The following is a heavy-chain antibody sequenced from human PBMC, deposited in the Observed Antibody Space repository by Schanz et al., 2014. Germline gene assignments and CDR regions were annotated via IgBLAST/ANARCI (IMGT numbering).Heavy chain of an antibody. CDR1: GFPFDTYI. V-gene: IGHV3-66*01. J-gene: IGHJ6*02. CDR3: ASLIGTTSAHFYGMDV. Sequence: EVQVVESGGGLVKPGGSLRLSCAASGFPFDTYIMKWVRQAPGKGLEWVSVIYSGDNTYYADSVKGRFTISRDNSKNTVYLQMNSLRAEDTAVYFCASLIGTTSAHFYGMDVWGQGTTVTVSS. D-gene: IGHD1-7*01. CDR2: IYSGDNT.